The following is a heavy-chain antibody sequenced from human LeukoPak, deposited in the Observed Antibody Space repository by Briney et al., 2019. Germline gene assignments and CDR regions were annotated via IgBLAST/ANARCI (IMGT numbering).Heavy chain of an antibody. Sequence: SGGSLRYSCAASGFTFSSYSMNWGRPAPGKGLEWVSSISSSSSYIYYADTVKGRFTISRDNARSSLYLQMNSLRAEDTAVYYCASSDIPVVPDNNWFDPWGQGTLVTVSS. J-gene: IGHJ5*02. CDR3: ASSDIPVVPDNNWFDP. CDR1: GFTFSSYS. V-gene: IGHV3-21*01. CDR2: ISSSSSYI. D-gene: IGHD2-2*01.